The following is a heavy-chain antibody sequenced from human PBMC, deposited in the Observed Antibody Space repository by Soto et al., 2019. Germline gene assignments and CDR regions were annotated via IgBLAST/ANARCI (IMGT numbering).Heavy chain of an antibody. J-gene: IGHJ6*02. CDR3: ARGSRMRIPAAIGRDYYYPGLDF. Sequence: QVQLQQWGAGLLKPSETLSLNCAVYGGSFRGYYWRWIRQPPGKGLEWIGEINHRGSINYNPSLKWRGTMSVDTSKNQFSLKLNSVTAADTAVFYCARGSRMRIPAAIGRDYYYPGLDFWGQGNAVTGSS. CDR2: INHRGSI. CDR1: GGSFRGYY. D-gene: IGHD2-15*01. V-gene: IGHV4-34*01.